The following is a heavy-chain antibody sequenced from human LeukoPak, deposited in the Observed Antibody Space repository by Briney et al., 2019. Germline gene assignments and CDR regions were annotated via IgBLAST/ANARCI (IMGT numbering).Heavy chain of an antibody. CDR2: ISSSSSTI. CDR3: ARMHDSSGYYPDYYFDY. J-gene: IGHJ4*02. CDR1: GFTFSSYS. V-gene: IGHV3-48*01. D-gene: IGHD3-22*01. Sequence: GGSLRLSCAASGFTFSSYSMNWVRQAPGKGLEWVSYISSSSSTIYYADSVKGRFTISRDNAKNSLYLQMNSLRAEDTAVYYCARMHDSSGYYPDYYFDYWGQGTLVTVSS.